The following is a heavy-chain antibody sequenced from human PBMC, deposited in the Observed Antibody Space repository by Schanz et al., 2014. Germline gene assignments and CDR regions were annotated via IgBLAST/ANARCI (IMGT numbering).Heavy chain of an antibody. J-gene: IGHJ6*02. CDR2: IRGSGGST. V-gene: IGHV3-23*01. D-gene: IGHD6-6*01. CDR1: AFALNNYD. Sequence: DVQLLESGGGLVQPGGSLRLSCAASAFALNNYDMTWVRQAPGKGLEWVSCIRGSGGSTLYADSVQGRFTISRDDFKNMLYLQMNSLRAEDTAVYYCAKVWKDHRIAGRPGWSDGMDVWGQGTTVTVSS. CDR3: AKVWKDHRIAGRPGWSDGMDV.